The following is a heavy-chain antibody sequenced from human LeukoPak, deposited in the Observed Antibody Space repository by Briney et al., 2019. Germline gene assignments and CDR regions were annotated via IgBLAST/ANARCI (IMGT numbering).Heavy chain of an antibody. D-gene: IGHD6-19*01. Sequence: GGSLRLSCVASGFTFSSYGMHWVRQAPGKGLEWVSSISSSSSYIYYADSVKGRFTISRDNAKNSLYLQMNSLRAEDTAVYYCARDSIAVAGTSRYWGQGTLVTVSS. CDR2: ISSSSSYI. CDR1: GFTFSSYG. V-gene: IGHV3-21*01. J-gene: IGHJ4*02. CDR3: ARDSIAVAGTSRY.